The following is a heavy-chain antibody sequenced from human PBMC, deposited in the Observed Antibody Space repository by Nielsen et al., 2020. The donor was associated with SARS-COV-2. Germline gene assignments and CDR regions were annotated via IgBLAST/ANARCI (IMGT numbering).Heavy chain of an antibody. CDR1: GYTFTSYY. D-gene: IGHD3-10*01. V-gene: IGHV1-46*01. J-gene: IGHJ5*02. CDR3: ATGSVMVREQNWFDP. CDR2: INPSGGST. Sequence: ASVKVSCKASGYTFTSYYMHWVRQAPGQGLEWMGIINPSGGSTSYAQKFQGRVTMTRDTSISTAYMELSRLRSDDTAVYYCATGSVMVREQNWFDPWGQGTLVTVSS.